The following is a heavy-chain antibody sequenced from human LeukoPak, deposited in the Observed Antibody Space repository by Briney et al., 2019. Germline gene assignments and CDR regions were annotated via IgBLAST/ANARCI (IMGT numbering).Heavy chain of an antibody. CDR3: ATGGGDIAAGIDY. D-gene: IGHD6-13*01. V-gene: IGHV5-51*01. Sequence: GESLKISCKGFGYSFTSYWIGWVRQMPGKGLEWMGVIYLGDSDTRYSPSFQGQVTISADKSISTAYLQWSSLKASDTAMYYCATGGGDIAAGIDYWGQGTLVTVSS. J-gene: IGHJ4*02. CDR1: GYSFTSYW. CDR2: IYLGDSDT.